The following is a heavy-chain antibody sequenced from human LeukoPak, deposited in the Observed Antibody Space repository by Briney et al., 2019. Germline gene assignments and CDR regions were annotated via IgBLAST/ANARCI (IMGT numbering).Heavy chain of an antibody. Sequence: GGSLRLSCAASGFTFSSYWMSWVRQAPGKGLEWVANIKQDGSEKYYVDSVKGRFPISRDNAKNSLYLQMNSLRAEDTAVYYCARDYRGYRAPYYFDYWGQGTLVTVSS. CDR3: ARDYRGYRAPYYFDY. D-gene: IGHD2-15*01. J-gene: IGHJ4*02. V-gene: IGHV3-7*01. CDR2: IKQDGSEK. CDR1: GFTFSSYW.